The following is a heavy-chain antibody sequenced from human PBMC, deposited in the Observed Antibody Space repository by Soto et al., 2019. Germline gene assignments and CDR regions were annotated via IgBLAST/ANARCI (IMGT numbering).Heavy chain of an antibody. CDR3: ARGDIVATPHGDAFDI. CDR2: IYYSGST. J-gene: IGHJ3*02. D-gene: IGHD5-12*01. Sequence: SETLSLTCTVSGGSISSSSYYWGWIRQPPGKGLEWIGSIYYSGSTYYNPSLKSRVTISVDTSKNQFSLKLSSVTAADTAVYYCARGDIVATPHGDAFDIWGQGTVVTVSS. CDR1: GGSISSSSYY. V-gene: IGHV4-39*01.